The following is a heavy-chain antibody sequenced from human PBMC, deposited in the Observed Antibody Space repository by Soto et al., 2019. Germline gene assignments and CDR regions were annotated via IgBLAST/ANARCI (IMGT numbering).Heavy chain of an antibody. CDR1: GFTFSSYA. CDR2: ISYDGSNK. CDR3: ARGHGDYPYYFYYYGMDV. J-gene: IGHJ6*02. D-gene: IGHD4-17*01. V-gene: IGHV3-30-3*01. Sequence: PGGSLRLSCAASGFTFSSYAMHWVRQAPGKGLEWVAVISYDGSNKYYADSVKGRFTISRDNSKNTLYLQMNSLRAEDTAVYYCARGHGDYPYYFYYYGMDVWGQGTTVTVSS.